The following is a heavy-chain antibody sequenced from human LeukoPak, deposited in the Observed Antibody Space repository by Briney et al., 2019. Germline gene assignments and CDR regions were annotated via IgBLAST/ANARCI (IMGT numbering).Heavy chain of an antibody. D-gene: IGHD3-22*01. Sequence: GAPLKVSSKASGYTFNDYYVHWVRQAPGQGLEWMGWIDRSTGTKYAQKIQGRVTMTRDTSINTAYMELNRLTSDDTAVYFCARETYYYDSSGYEGFLSHSAPSSDAFDIWGQGTMVTVSS. CDR1: GYTFNDYY. CDR2: IDRSTGT. V-gene: IGHV1-2*02. J-gene: IGHJ3*02. CDR3: ARETYYYDSSGYEGFLSHSAPSSDAFDI.